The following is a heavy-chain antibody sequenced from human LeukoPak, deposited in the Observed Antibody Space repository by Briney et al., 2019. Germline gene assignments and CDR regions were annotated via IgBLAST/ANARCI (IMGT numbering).Heavy chain of an antibody. Sequence: PGGSLRLSCAASGFTFSSYSMNWVRQAPGKGLEWVGFIRMKAHGGTTEYAASVKGRFTISRDDSKSIVYLQMNSLKTEDTAVYYCARRYYFDFWGQGTLVTVSS. V-gene: IGHV3-49*04. CDR2: IRMKAHGGTT. CDR3: ARRYYFDF. CDR1: GFTFSSYS. J-gene: IGHJ4*02. D-gene: IGHD1-20*01.